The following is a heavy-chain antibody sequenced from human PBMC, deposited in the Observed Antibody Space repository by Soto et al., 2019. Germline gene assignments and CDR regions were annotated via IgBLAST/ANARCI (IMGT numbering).Heavy chain of an antibody. D-gene: IGHD2-2*01. Sequence: GASVKVSCKGFGYSFMKYGINWVRQAPGQGLEWVGWISPYSGYTHSAQKFHGRLTLTTDTAASTAYMELRILRSADTALYYCAREASVIIPDAQPSRFDSWGQGTLVTVSS. J-gene: IGHJ4*02. CDR2: ISPYSGYT. CDR1: GYSFMKYG. CDR3: AREASVIIPDAQPSRFDS. V-gene: IGHV1-18*01.